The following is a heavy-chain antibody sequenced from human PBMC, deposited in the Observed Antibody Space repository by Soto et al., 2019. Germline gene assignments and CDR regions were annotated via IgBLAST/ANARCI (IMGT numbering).Heavy chain of an antibody. D-gene: IGHD6-13*01. Sequence: SSETLSLTCTVSGGSISSSSYYWGWIRQPPWKGLEWIGSIYYSGSTYYNPSLKSRVTISVDTSKNQFSLKLSSVTAADTAVYYCAMIEQQLTYYYGIDVWGQGTTVTVSS. CDR1: GGSISSSSYY. J-gene: IGHJ6*02. CDR2: IYYSGST. CDR3: AMIEQQLTYYYGIDV. V-gene: IGHV4-39*01.